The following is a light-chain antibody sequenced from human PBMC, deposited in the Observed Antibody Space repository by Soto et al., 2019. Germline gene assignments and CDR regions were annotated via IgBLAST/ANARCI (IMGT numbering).Light chain of an antibody. CDR3: SSYSDSDTKV. V-gene: IGLV2-14*03. CDR1: SSDVGAYIY. CDR2: EVN. Sequence: ALTQPASVSGSPGQSITISCGGTSSDVGAYIYVSWYQQFPGKAPKLIIYEVNNRPSGVSDRFSGSKSDTTAYLTISGLQAEDEADYYCSSYSDSDTKVFGTGTNLTVL. J-gene: IGLJ1*01.